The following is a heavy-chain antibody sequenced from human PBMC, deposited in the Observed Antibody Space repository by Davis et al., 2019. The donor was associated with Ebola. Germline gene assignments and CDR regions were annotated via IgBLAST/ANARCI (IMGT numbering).Heavy chain of an antibody. D-gene: IGHD2-21*02. CDR2: IKQDGSEK. V-gene: IGHV3-7*01. CDR3: ARDYCGGDCYSEGRYGMDV. J-gene: IGHJ6*02. Sequence: GESLKISCAASGFTFSSYWMSWVRQAPGKGLEWVANIKQDGSEKYYVDSVKGRFTISRDNAKNSLYLQMNSLRAEDTAVYYCARDYCGGDCYSEGRYGMDVWGQGTTVTVSS. CDR1: GFTFSSYW.